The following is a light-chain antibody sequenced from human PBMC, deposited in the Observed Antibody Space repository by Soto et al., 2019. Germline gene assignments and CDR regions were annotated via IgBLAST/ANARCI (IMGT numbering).Light chain of an antibody. Sequence: DIQMTQSPSSLSASVGDRVTITCRASQGISNYLAWYQQKPGKVPKLLIYAAATLQSGVLSRFSSSGSVTEFTLPIRSPQPEDVATYYCQKYNSAPFTFGPGTKVDIK. CDR3: QKYNSAPFT. V-gene: IGKV1-27*01. CDR2: AAA. J-gene: IGKJ3*01. CDR1: QGISNY.